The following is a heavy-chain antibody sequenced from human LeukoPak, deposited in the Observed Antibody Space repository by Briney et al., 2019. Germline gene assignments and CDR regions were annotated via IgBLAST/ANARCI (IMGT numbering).Heavy chain of an antibody. CDR1: GVTFSSYW. Sequence: GGSLRLSCVASGVTFSSYWMHWVRQAPGKGLVWVSRINRDGGTTSYADSVKGRFTISRDNAKNTLYLQMNSLRAEDTAVYYCAREAVDTSYDYWGQGTLVTVPS. CDR2: INRDGGTT. D-gene: IGHD1-26*01. J-gene: IGHJ4*02. CDR3: AREAVDTSYDY. V-gene: IGHV3-74*01.